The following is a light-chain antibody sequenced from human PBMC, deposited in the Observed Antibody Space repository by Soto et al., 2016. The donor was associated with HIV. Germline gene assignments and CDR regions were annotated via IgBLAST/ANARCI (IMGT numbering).Light chain of an antibody. CDR2: DDS. J-gene: IGLJ2*01. Sequence: SYVLTQPPSVSVAPGKTASITCGGNNIGSKSVHWCQQKSGQAPVLVVHDDSDRPSGIPERFSGSNSGNTATLTISRVEVGDEADYYCQVWDSSSGHSVIFGGGTKLTVL. CDR3: QVWDSSSGHSVI. CDR1: NIGSKS. V-gene: IGLV3-21*03.